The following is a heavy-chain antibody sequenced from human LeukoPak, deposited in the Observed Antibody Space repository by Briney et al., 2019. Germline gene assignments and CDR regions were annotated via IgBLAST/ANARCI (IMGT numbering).Heavy chain of an antibody. D-gene: IGHD2-2*02. J-gene: IGHJ5*02. V-gene: IGHV3-7*01. CDR2: IKEDGSEK. CDR3: ARDLRCSSTSCYTEGWFDP. CDR1: GFTFSTYW. Sequence: GGSLRLSCAASGFTFSTYWMSWVRQAPGKGLEWVANIKEDGSEKYYVDSVKGRFTISRDNAKNSLYLQMNSLRAEDTAVYYCARDLRCSSTSCYTEGWFDPWAREPWSPSPQ.